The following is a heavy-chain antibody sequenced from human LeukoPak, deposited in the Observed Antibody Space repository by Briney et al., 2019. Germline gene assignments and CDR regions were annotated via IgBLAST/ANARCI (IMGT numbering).Heavy chain of an antibody. J-gene: IGHJ4*02. V-gene: IGHV4-39*01. CDR1: GGSISSSSYY. CDR3: ARIVGATPGPFDY. Sequence: PSETLSLTCTVSGGSISSSSYYWGWIRQPPGKGREWIGSIYYSGSTYYNPSLKSRVTISVDTSTNQFSLKLSSVTAADTAVYYCARIVGATPGPFDYWGQGTLVTVSS. CDR2: IYYSGST. D-gene: IGHD1-26*01.